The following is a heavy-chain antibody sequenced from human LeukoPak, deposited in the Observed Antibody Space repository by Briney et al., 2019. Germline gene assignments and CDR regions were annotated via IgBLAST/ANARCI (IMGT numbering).Heavy chain of an antibody. D-gene: IGHD3-10*01. CDR2: IIPIFGTA. CDR1: GGAFSSYA. Sequence: SVKVSCKASGGAFSSYAISWVRQAPEQGLKWMGRIIPIFGTAYYAQTFQGRDTITTDESTSTAYMELSSLSSEDTAVYYCARDKYYGSGSFDYWGQGTLVTVSS. J-gene: IGHJ4*02. V-gene: IGHV1-69*05. CDR3: ARDKYYGSGSFDY.